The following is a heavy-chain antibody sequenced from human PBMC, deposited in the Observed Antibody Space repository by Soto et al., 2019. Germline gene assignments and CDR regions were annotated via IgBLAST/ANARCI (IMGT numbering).Heavy chain of an antibody. J-gene: IGHJ4*02. CDR2: ISYDGNTK. V-gene: IGHV3-30-3*01. D-gene: IGHD5-12*01. CDR3: AKETSAYEIDY. CDR1: GFIFSRYA. Sequence: QVQLVESGGGVVQPGRSLRLSCAASGFIFSRYAMHWVRQAPGKGLEWVAVISYDGNTKYYADSVKGRFTVSRDNSKNTLYVQMNNLSAEDTAMYYCAKETSAYEIDYWGQGTLVTVSS.